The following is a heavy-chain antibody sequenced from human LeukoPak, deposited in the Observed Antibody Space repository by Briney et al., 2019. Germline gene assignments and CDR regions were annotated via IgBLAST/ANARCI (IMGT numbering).Heavy chain of an antibody. D-gene: IGHD2-2*02. CDR3: AREPPFGPAAISFDY. CDR2: IKQDGSEK. Sequence: PGGSLRLSCAASGFTFSSYWTSWVRQAPGKGLEWVANIKQDGSEKYYVDSVKGRFTISRDNAKNSLYLQMNSLRAEDTAVYYCAREPPFGPAAISFDYWGQGTLVTVSS. J-gene: IGHJ4*02. CDR1: GFTFSSYW. V-gene: IGHV3-7*03.